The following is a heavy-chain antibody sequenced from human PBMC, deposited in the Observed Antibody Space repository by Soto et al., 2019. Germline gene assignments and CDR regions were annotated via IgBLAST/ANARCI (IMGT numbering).Heavy chain of an antibody. Sequence: QVQLVQSGAEVKKPGASVKVSCKASGYTFTSYYMHWVRQPPGQGLEWMGIINPSGGSTSYAQKFQGRVTMTRDTSTSTVYMELSSLRSEDTAVYYCARAGGVDTAMIDPWGQGTLVTVSS. CDR2: INPSGGST. CDR1: GYTFTSYY. J-gene: IGHJ5*02. D-gene: IGHD5-18*01. CDR3: ARAGGVDTAMIDP. V-gene: IGHV1-46*01.